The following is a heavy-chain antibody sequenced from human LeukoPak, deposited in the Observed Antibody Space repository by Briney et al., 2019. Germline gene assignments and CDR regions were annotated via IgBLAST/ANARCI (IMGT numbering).Heavy chain of an antibody. J-gene: IGHJ6*02. CDR3: ARVYGMGV. CDR1: GFTFSSYE. V-gene: IGHV3-48*03. CDR2: ISSSGSTI. Sequence: PGGSLRLSCAASGFTFSSYEMNWVRQPPGKGLEWGSYISSSGSTIYYADSVRGRFTISRDNAKNSLYLQMNSLRAEETAVYYCARVYGMGVWGQGTTVTVSS.